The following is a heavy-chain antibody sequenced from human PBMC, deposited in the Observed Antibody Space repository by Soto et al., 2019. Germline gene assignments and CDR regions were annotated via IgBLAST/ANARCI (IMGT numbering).Heavy chain of an antibody. Sequence: ASVKVSCKASGYTFTSYDINWVRQATGQGLEWMGWMNPNSGNTGYAQKFQGRVTMTRNTSISTAYMELSSLRSEDTAVYYCARGRSTLLWFGELDPYYWGQGTLVTVSS. V-gene: IGHV1-8*01. CDR2: MNPNSGNT. D-gene: IGHD3-10*01. J-gene: IGHJ4*02. CDR1: GYTFTSYD. CDR3: ARGRSTLLWFGELDPYY.